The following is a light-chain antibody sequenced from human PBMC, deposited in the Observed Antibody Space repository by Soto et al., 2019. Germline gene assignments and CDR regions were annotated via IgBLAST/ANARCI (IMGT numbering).Light chain of an antibody. J-gene: IGKJ5*01. V-gene: IGKV3-11*01. CDR2: DAS. CDR3: QQRSNWPIT. CDR1: QSINSD. Sequence: EIVMTQSPATLSVSPGETTRLSCRASQSINSDVAWYQQKPGQAPRLLIYDASNRATGIPARFSGSGSGTDFTLTISRLEPEDFAVYYCQQRSNWPITFGQGTRLEIK.